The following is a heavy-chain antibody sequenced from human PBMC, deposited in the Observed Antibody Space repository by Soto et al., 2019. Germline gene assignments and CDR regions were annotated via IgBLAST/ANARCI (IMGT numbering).Heavy chain of an antibody. V-gene: IGHV3-48*03. CDR1: GFTFSSYE. CDR2: ISTSGSTK. Sequence: EVQLVESGGGLVQPGGSLRLSCVASGFTFSSYEMNWVTQAPGKGLEWLSYISTSGSTKYYADSVKGRFTISRDNAKNSLYLQMNSLRDEDTAVYYWARADSGGDAFDFWGHGTMVTVSS. CDR3: ARADSGGDAFDF. D-gene: IGHD6-19*01. J-gene: IGHJ3*01.